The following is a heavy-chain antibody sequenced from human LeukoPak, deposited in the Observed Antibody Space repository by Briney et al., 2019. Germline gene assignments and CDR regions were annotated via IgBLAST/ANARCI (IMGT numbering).Heavy chain of an antibody. D-gene: IGHD3-22*01. J-gene: IGHJ4*02. CDR1: YNSISGYY. V-gene: IGHV4-59*01. CDR2: IYHSGNT. Sequence: PSETLSLTCVVSYNSISGYYWSWIRQPPGKGLEWIGNIYHSGNTNYNPSLKSRVTLSLETSQNQFSLNLNSVTAADTAVYYCARERPDYYDSSGLFDYWGQGILVTVSS. CDR3: ARERPDYYDSSGLFDY.